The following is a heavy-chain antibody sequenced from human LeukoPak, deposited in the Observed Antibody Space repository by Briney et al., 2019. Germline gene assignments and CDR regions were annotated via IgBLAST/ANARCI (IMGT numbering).Heavy chain of an antibody. Sequence: GGSLRLSCAASGFTFSSYAMSWVRQAPGKGLEWVSAISGSGDTTYYADSVKGRFTISRDNSKNTLFLQMNSLRAEDTAVYYCAKGPPSSSAQYFQHWGQGTLVTVSS. V-gene: IGHV3-23*01. CDR2: ISGSGDTT. CDR1: GFTFSSYA. J-gene: IGHJ1*01. CDR3: AKGPPSSSAQYFQH. D-gene: IGHD6-6*01.